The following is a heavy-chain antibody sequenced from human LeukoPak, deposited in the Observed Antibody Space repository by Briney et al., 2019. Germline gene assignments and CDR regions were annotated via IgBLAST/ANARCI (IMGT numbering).Heavy chain of an antibody. CDR3: ARVRVKSGYSYVYFFDY. CDR2: IKQDGSEE. Sequence: GGSLRLSCAASGFTFSSCWMSWVRQAPGKGLEWVANIKQDGSEEYYVDSVKGQFTISRDNVKNSLYLQMNSLNAEDTAVYYCARVRVKSGYSYVYFFDYWGQGTLVTVSS. CDR1: GFTFSSCW. D-gene: IGHD5-18*01. V-gene: IGHV3-7*01. J-gene: IGHJ4*02.